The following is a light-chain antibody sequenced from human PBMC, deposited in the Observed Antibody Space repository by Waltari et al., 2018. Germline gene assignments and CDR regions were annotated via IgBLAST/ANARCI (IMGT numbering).Light chain of an antibody. CDR1: QSVNNNY. Sequence: IVLTQSPGTLSLSPGERATLSCRASQSVNNNYLAWYQQKPGQSPRLLIYGASDRATGIPDRFSGSGSGTDFTLPISGLEPEDFAVYYCQQYGSSVLTFGGGTKVEI. V-gene: IGKV3-20*01. CDR2: GAS. J-gene: IGKJ4*01. CDR3: QQYGSSVLT.